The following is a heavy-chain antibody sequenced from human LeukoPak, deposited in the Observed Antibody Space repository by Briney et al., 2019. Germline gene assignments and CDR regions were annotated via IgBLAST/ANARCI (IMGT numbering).Heavy chain of an antibody. CDR2: ISSSSSTI. CDR1: GFTFSSYS. V-gene: IGHV3-48*01. D-gene: IGHD3-22*01. CDR3: ARDPYYYDSSGYSY. J-gene: IGHJ4*02. Sequence: PGGSLRLSCAASGFTFSSYSMNWVRQAPGKGLEWVSYISSSSSTIYYADSVKGRFTISRDNAKNSPYLQMNSLRAEDTAVYYCARDPYYYDSSGYSYWGQGTLVTVSS.